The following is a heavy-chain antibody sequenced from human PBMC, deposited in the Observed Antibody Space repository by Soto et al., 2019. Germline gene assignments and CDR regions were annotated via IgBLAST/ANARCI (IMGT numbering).Heavy chain of an antibody. J-gene: IGHJ5*02. D-gene: IGHD3-10*01. CDR3: ARIRDYYGSPITIRPWFDP. Sequence: SETLSLTCSVSGGSITNRNYYWGWIRQPPGKGLEWIGSIYYTGITYYNPSLKSRVTISIDTSKNQFSLTLSSVTAADTAVYYCARIRDYYGSPITIRPWFDPWGQGALVTVSS. CDR2: IYYTGIT. CDR1: GGSITNRNYY. V-gene: IGHV4-39*01.